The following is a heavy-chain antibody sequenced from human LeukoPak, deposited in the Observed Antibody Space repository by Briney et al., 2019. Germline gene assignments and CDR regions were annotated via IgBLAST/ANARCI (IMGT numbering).Heavy chain of an antibody. CDR3: TKARDDYGVDTIDS. CDR2: IRSSGATT. Sequence: GGSLRLSCATSGFTFNNYAMTWVRQAPGKGLEWFSAIRSSGATTYYADSVKGRFTISRDNSKNTVNLQMNSLRAEDTAIYYCTKARDDYGVDTIDSWGQGTLVTVSS. J-gene: IGHJ4*02. CDR1: GFTFNNYA. D-gene: IGHD3-3*01. V-gene: IGHV3-23*01.